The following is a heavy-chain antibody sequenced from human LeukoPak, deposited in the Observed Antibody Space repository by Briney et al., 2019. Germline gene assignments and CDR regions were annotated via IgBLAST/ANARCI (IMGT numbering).Heavy chain of an antibody. J-gene: IGHJ6*03. CDR1: GGCISSYY. CDR2: IYTSGST. D-gene: IGHD2/OR15-2a*01. V-gene: IGHV4-4*07. Sequence: SETLSLTCTVSGGCISSYYWSWIRQPAGKGLEWIGRIYTSGSTNYNPSLKSRVTISVDTPKNQFSLKLSSVPAARPSMYYCARHSSPRTTRHMDVWGKGTTVTVSS. CDR3: ARHSSPRTTRHMDV.